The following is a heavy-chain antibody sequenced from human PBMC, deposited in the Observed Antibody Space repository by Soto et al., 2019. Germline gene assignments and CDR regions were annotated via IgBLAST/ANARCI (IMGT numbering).Heavy chain of an antibody. J-gene: IGHJ6*02. D-gene: IGHD6-19*01. CDR2: ISADNGNT. V-gene: IGHV1-18*01. Sequence: GASVKVSCKASGYTFTSYGISWVRQAPGQGLEWMGWISADNGNTNYAQKFQERVTITTDMSTSTAYMELSSLRSEDTAVYYCAADPRGWRMLGGMDVWGQGTTVTVSS. CDR3: AADPRGWRMLGGMDV. CDR1: GYTFTSYG.